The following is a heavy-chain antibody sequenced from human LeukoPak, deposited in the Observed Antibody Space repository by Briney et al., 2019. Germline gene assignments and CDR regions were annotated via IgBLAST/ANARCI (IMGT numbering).Heavy chain of an antibody. D-gene: IGHD5-24*01. V-gene: IGHV3-9*03. Sequence: GGSLRLSCAASGFTFDDYAMHWVRQAPGKGLEWVSGISWNSGNKDYADSVKGRFTISRDNAKNSLFLQMNSLRAENMALYYCAKGGGMGWLQQYYFDYWGQGTLVTVPP. CDR2: ISWNSGNK. J-gene: IGHJ4*02. CDR3: AKGGGMGWLQQYYFDY. CDR1: GFTFDDYA.